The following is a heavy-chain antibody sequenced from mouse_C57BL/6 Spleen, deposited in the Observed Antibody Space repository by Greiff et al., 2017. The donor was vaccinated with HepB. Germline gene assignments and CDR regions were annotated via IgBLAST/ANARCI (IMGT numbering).Heavy chain of an antibody. V-gene: IGHV1-53*01. J-gene: IGHJ3*01. CDR1: GYTFTSYW. CDR2: INPSNGGT. D-gene: IGHD1-1*01. CDR3: ARRGSSYVNWFAY. Sequence: VQLQQSGTELVKPGASVKLSCKASGYTFTSYWMHWVKQRPGQGLEWIGNINPSNGGTNYNEKFKSKATLTVDKSSSTAYMQLSSLTSEDSAVYYCARRGSSYVNWFAYWGQGTLVTVSA.